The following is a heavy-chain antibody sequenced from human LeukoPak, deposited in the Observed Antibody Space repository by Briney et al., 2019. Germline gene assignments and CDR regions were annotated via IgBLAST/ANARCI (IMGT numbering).Heavy chain of an antibody. Sequence: ASVKVSCKASGYTFTGYYMHWVRQAPGQGLEWMGWINPNSGGTNYAQKFQGRVTMTRDTSISTAYMELSRLRSDDTAVYYCARGLDIVVVVKSAPDFDYWGQGTRVTVSS. CDR2: INPNSGGT. D-gene: IGHD2-15*01. V-gene: IGHV1-2*02. CDR1: GYTFTGYY. J-gene: IGHJ4*02. CDR3: ARGLDIVVVVKSAPDFDY.